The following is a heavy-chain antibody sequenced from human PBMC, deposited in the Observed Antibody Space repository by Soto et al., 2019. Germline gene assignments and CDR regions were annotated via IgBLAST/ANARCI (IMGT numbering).Heavy chain of an antibody. J-gene: IGHJ3*02. CDR3: ARELEGGVFDI. CDR2: LSYTGST. Sequence: SETLSLTCTVSGGPVRDAYSYWTWIRQPPGKGLEWMGYLSYTGSTYYNPSLRNRATISVDESSNHLSLRLSSVTAADTAVYYCARELEGGVFDIWGRGTLVTVS. V-gene: IGHV4-30-4*01. D-gene: IGHD2-8*02. CDR1: GGPVRDAYSY.